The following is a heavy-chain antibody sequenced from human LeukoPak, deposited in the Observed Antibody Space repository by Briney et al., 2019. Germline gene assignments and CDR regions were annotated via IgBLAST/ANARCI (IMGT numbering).Heavy chain of an antibody. CDR2: ISGSGGST. CDR3: AKQYCTNGVCYVYDAFDI. V-gene: IGHV3-23*01. CDR1: GFTFSNYG. Sequence: PGGTLRLSCAASGFTFSNYGMSWVRQAPGKGLEWVSAISGSGGSTYYADSVKGRFTISRDNSKNTLYLQMNSLRAEDTAVYYCAKQYCTNGVCYVYDAFDIWGQGTMVTVSS. J-gene: IGHJ3*02. D-gene: IGHD2-8*01.